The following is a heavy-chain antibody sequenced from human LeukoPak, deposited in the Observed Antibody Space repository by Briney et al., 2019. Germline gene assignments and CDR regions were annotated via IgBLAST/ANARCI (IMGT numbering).Heavy chain of an antibody. J-gene: IGHJ3*02. Sequence: SETLSLTCTVSGGSISSSSYYWGWIRQPPGKGLEWIGSIYYSGSTYYNPSLKSRVTISVDTSKNQFSLKLSSVIAADTAVYYCARESEGSSSNSWAFDIWGQGTMVTVSS. V-gene: IGHV4-39*07. CDR3: ARESEGSSSNSWAFDI. D-gene: IGHD6-6*01. CDR2: IYYSGST. CDR1: GGSISSSSYY.